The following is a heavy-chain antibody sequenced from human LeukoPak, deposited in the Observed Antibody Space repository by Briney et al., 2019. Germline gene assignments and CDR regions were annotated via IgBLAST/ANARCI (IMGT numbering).Heavy chain of an antibody. Sequence: GGSLRLSCAASGFTFSNYYLSWVHQAPGKGLEWVANIRQDGSEKYYVDSVKGRFTISRDNAKKSLYLQLNSLRVEDTAVYYCARWGLGPSFDYWGQGTRVTVSS. J-gene: IGHJ4*02. CDR2: IRQDGSEK. D-gene: IGHD1-26*01. CDR1: GFTFSNYY. CDR3: ARWGLGPSFDY. V-gene: IGHV3-7*01.